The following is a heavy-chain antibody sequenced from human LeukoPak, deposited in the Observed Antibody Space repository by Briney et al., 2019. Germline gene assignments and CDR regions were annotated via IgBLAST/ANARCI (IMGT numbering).Heavy chain of an antibody. J-gene: IGHJ4*02. CDR3: ARDPDYGGAIDY. D-gene: IGHD4-23*01. V-gene: IGHV1-18*01. Sequence: ASVNLSCKASGYTFTSYGISWVRQAPGQGLEWMGWISAYNGNTNYAQKLQGRVTMTTDTSTSTAYMELRSLRSDDTAVYYCARDPDYGGAIDYWSQGTLVTVSS. CDR1: GYTFTSYG. CDR2: ISAYNGNT.